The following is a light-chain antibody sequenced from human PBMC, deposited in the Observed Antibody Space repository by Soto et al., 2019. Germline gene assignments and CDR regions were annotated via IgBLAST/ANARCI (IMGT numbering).Light chain of an antibody. CDR3: QQSYTSPT. CDR2: GAS. V-gene: IGKV1-39*01. J-gene: IGKJ3*01. Sequence: DIPLTQSPSSLCASVGDRVTITCRASQTIRNYLNWYQMKPGKAPKLLIYGASSLQNGVPPRFSGSGSGTDFALTIRNLEPEDFASYFCQQSYTSPTFGPGTKVDL. CDR1: QTIRNY.